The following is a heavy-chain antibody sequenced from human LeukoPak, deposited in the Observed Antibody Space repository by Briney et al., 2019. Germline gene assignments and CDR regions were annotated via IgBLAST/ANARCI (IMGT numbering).Heavy chain of an antibody. V-gene: IGHV3-23*01. J-gene: IGHJ4*02. CDR2: ISGSGGSI. CDR3: ANGIRYYFDN. D-gene: IGHD1-1*01. CDR1: GFIFSNYA. Sequence: GGSLRLSGAASGFIFSNYAMSWVRQAPGRGLEWVSSISGSGGSIDYADSVKGRFTISRDNSKSTVYLQMNSLRAEDTAVYYCANGIRYYFDNWGQGTLVTVSS.